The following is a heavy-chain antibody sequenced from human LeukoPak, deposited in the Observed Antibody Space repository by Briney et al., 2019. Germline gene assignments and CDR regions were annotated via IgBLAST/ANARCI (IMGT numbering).Heavy chain of an antibody. Sequence: GGSLRLSCAASGFTVSSNYMSWVRQAPGKGLEWVSVIYSGGSTYYADSVKGRFTISRDNSKNTLYLQMNSLRAEDTAVYYCAKDFIVTTGIVVNWFDPWGQGTLVTVSS. CDR3: AKDFIVTTGIVVNWFDP. V-gene: IGHV3-66*01. J-gene: IGHJ5*02. CDR1: GFTVSSNY. D-gene: IGHD3-22*01. CDR2: IYSGGST.